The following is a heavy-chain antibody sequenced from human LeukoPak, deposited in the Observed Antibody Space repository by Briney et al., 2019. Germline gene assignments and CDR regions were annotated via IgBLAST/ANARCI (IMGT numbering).Heavy chain of an antibody. CDR2: ISSGGSTI. V-gene: IGHV3-11*04. D-gene: IGHD3-10*01. CDR3: AREGHGLWFGESRHAFDI. CDR1: GFIFSDYY. Sequence: PGGSLRLSCAASGFIFSDYYMSWIRQAPAKGLEWVSYISSGGSTIYYADSVKGRFTISRDNAKNSLYLQMNSLRAEDTAVYYCAREGHGLWFGESRHAFDIWGQGTMVTVSS. J-gene: IGHJ3*02.